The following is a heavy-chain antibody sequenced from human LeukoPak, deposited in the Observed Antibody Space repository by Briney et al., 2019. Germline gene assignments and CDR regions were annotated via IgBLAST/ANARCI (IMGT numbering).Heavy chain of an antibody. Sequence: PGGSLRLSCAASGFTFSNYNMNWVRQAPGRGLEWVSYISSSDSTIYYADSVRGRFTISRGDAKDSLYLQMNSLTDEDTAIYYCARDPSYDSSGYYQGGFDYWGQGTLVTVSS. CDR3: ARDPSYDSSGYYQGGFDY. CDR1: GFTFSNYN. CDR2: ISSSDSTI. D-gene: IGHD3-22*01. V-gene: IGHV3-48*02. J-gene: IGHJ4*02.